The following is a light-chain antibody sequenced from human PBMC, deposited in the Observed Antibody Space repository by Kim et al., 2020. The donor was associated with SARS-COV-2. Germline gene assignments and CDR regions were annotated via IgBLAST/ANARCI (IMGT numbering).Light chain of an antibody. CDR1: QSVSSN. V-gene: IGKV3-15*01. CDR2: GAS. Sequence: EVLMTQSPATLSVSPGERATLSCRASQSVSSNVAWYQQKPGQAPRLLIYGASTRATGIPARFSGSGSGTEFTLTISSLQSEDFAIYFCQQYRDWPTFGPGTKVDIK. CDR3: QQYRDWPT. J-gene: IGKJ3*01.